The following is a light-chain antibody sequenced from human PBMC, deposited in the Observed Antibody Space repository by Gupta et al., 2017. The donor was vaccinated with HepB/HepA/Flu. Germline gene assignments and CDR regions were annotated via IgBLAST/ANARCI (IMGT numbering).Light chain of an antibody. J-gene: IGKJ2*01. Sequence: EIVMTQSPATLSVSPGESATLSCRASQNVRNNVAWYQQKPGQAPRLLIYGTSTRDTGIPARFSCSGYGTELTLTISSRQSEDFAGYYCQQYNNWPPFTFGQGTXLEI. CDR3: QQYNNWPPFT. CDR1: QNVRNN. CDR2: GTS. V-gene: IGKV3-15*01.